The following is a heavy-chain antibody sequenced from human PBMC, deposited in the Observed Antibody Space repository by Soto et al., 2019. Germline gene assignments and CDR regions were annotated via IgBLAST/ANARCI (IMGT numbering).Heavy chain of an antibody. CDR3: LRVSRRSEYYTGMPV. CDR2: INSDGSST. Sequence: GYLRVWCTASGFTLSTYWMLLVRQAPGKGRVWVSRINSDGSSTSYADSVKGRFTISIDNAKNTLYLQMNSLSAEDTAVYYCLRVSRRSEYYTGMPVSAHGRTISV. CDR1: GFTLSTYW. J-gene: IGHJ6*02. D-gene: IGHD3-3*02. V-gene: IGHV3-74*01.